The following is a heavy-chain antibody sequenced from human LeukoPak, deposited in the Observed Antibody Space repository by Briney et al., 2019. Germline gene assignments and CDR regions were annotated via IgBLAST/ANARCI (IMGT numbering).Heavy chain of an antibody. J-gene: IGHJ3*02. V-gene: IGHV3-53*05. CDR2: IYSGDNT. Sequence: GGSLRLSCAPSGFSVGTNYMTWVRQAPGKGLEWVSVIYSGDNTYYADSVKGRFTISREMSKNTLDLQMNGLRPEDTAVYYCARDRGDGYCTNTGCSHGFDIWGQGTMVTVSS. CDR1: GFSVGTNY. CDR3: ARDRGDGYCTNTGCSHGFDI. D-gene: IGHD2-2*01.